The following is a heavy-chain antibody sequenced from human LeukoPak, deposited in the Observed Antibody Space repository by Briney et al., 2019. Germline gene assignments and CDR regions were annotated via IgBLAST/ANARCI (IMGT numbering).Heavy chain of an antibody. CDR2: ISGSGGST. CDR1: GFTFSSYA. V-gene: IGHV3-23*01. D-gene: IGHD1-26*01. CDR3: AKPTRGSGSFLIDF. J-gene: IGHJ4*02. Sequence: TGGSLRLSCAASGFTFSSYAMSWVRQAPGKGLEWVSAISGSGGSTYYADSVKGRFTISRDNSKNTLYLQMNSLRAEDTAVYYCAKPTRGSGSFLIDFWGQGTLVTVSS.